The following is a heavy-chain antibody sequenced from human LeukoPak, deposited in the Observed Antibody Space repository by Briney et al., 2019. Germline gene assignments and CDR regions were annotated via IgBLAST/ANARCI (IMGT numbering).Heavy chain of an antibody. CDR3: ARDFRQQLVVDY. CDR1: GYTFTGYY. V-gene: IGHV1-2*02. J-gene: IGHJ4*02. CDR2: INPNSGGT. D-gene: IGHD6-13*01. Sequence: SGGSLRLSCAASGYTFTGYYMHWVRQAPGQGLEWMGWINPNSGGTNYAQKFQGRVTMTRDTSISTAYMELSRLRSDDTAVYYCARDFRQQLVVDYWGQGTLVTVSS.